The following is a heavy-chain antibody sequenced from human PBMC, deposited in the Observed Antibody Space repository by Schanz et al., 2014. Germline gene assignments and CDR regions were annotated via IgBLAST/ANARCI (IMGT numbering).Heavy chain of an antibody. CDR3: AKTLFPGGTQTFGN. Sequence: VQLVESGGGVVQPGRSLRLSCAASGFTFSSYGMSWVRQAPGKGLEWVSGFDAHDGRAYYADSAKGRFTISRDNSKSTLYVEMNSLRVEDTAVYYCAKTLFPGGTQTFGNWGRGTLVTVSS. CDR1: GFTFSSYG. D-gene: IGHD2-8*02. J-gene: IGHJ4*02. CDR2: FDAHDGRA. V-gene: IGHV3-23*04.